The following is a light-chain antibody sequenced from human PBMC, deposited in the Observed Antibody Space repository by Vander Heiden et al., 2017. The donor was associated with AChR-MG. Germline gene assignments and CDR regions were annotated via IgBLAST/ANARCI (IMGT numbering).Light chain of an antibody. V-gene: IGKV2-28*01. CDR3: MQALQTPIT. J-gene: IGKJ5*01. CDR2: VAS. Sequence: DIVMTQSPLSLAVTPGEPASISCRSSQSLLHSNGYSYLDWYLQKPGQSPHLLIYVASNRASGVPARFSGSGSGTDFTLKISRVEAEDVGVYYCMQALQTPITFGQGTRLEIK. CDR1: QSLLHSNGYSY.